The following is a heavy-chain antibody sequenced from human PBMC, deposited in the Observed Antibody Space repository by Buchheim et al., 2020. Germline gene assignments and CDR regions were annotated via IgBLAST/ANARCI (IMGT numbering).Heavy chain of an antibody. CDR1: GFSFSSYA. Sequence: EVQLLESGGGLVQPGGSLRLSCAASGFSFSSYAMGWVRQAPGKGLEWVSVISDSGGNIYSADAVKGRVTISRDNSKNTVYLQMNRRRAEDAALYYCAKGNSIVGTTKHFDNWGQGTL. V-gene: IGHV3-23*01. D-gene: IGHD1-26*01. CDR2: ISDSGGNI. J-gene: IGHJ4*02. CDR3: AKGNSIVGTTKHFDN.